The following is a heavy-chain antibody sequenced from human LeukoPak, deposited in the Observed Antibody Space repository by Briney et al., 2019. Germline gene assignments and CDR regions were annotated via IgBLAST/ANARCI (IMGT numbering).Heavy chain of an antibody. V-gene: IGHV1-69*05. D-gene: IGHD2-2*01. Sequence: ASVKVSCKXSGGTFSSYAISWVRQAPGQGLEWMGRIIPIFGTANYAQKFQGRVTITTDESTSTAYMELSSLRSEDTAVYYCATDYCSSTSCYADAIPSAFDIWGQGTMVTVSS. CDR3: ATDYCSSTSCYADAIPSAFDI. CDR1: GGTFSSYA. J-gene: IGHJ3*02. CDR2: IIPIFGTA.